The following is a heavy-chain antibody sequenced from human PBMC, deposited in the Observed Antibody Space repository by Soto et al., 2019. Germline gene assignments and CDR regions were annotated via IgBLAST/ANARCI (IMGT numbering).Heavy chain of an antibody. V-gene: IGHV1-3*01. Sequence: ASVKVSCKASGYTFTSYAMHWVRQAPGQRLEWMGWINAGNGNTKYSQKFQGRVTITRDTSASTAYMELSSLRSEDTAVYYCATEGGYSGYDQNYWGQGTLVTVSS. CDR3: ATEGGYSGYDQNY. CDR2: INAGNGNT. CDR1: GYTFTSYA. J-gene: IGHJ4*02. D-gene: IGHD5-12*01.